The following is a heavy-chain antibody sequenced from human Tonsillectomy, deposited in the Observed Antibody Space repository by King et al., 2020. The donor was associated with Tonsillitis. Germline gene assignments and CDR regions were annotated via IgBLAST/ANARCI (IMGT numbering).Heavy chain of an antibody. D-gene: IGHD6-13*01. CDR1: GGSISSYY. CDR2: IYYSGST. Sequence: QVQLQESGPGLVKPSETLSLTCTVSGGSISSYYWNWIRQPPGEGLEWIGYIYYSGSTNYNPSLKSRVTISVDTSKNQFSLMLSSVTAADTAVYYCAREDSSNFYYSGMDVWGQGTTVTVSS. J-gene: IGHJ6*02. CDR3: AREDSSNFYYSGMDV. V-gene: IGHV4-59*01.